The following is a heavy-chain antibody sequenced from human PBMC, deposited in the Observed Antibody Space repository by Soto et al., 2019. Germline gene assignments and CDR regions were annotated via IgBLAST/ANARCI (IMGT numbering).Heavy chain of an antibody. V-gene: IGHV1-69*12. CDR2: IIPIFGTA. J-gene: IGHJ2*01. CDR1: GGTFSSYT. CDR3: ARGNHRWLQWWYFDL. Sequence: QVQLVQSGAEVKKPGSSVTVSCKASGGTFSSYTISWVRQAPGQGLEWMGGIIPIFGTATYAQKFQGRVTITADESTSTAYMELSSLRSEDTAVYYCARGNHRWLQWWYFDLWGRGTLVTVSS. D-gene: IGHD5-12*01.